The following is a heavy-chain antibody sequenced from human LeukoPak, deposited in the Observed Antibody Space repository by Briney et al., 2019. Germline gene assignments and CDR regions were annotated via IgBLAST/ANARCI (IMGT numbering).Heavy chain of an antibody. CDR3: ARILIAARPYYYYYMDV. CDR2: INHSGST. D-gene: IGHD6-6*01. CDR1: GGSFSGYY. J-gene: IGHJ6*03. Sequence: SETLSLTWAVYGGSFSGYYWSWIRQPPGKGLEWIGEINHSGSTNYNPSLKSRVTISVDTSKNQFSLKLSSLTAADTAVYYCARILIAARPYYYYYMDVWGKGTTVTVSS. V-gene: IGHV4-34*01.